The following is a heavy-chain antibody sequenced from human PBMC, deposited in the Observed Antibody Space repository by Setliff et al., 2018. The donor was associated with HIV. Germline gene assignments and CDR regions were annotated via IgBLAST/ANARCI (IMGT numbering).Heavy chain of an antibody. D-gene: IGHD6-19*01. CDR3: ARALAGGSGWNYFDL. Sequence: SETLSLTCTVSGASFIRSRYYWSWIRQPAGKGLEWIGHVYTTGSASYNPSLGSRVTILEALSKNQFSLNLDSVTAAETAVYFCARALAGGSGWNYFDLWGPGTLVTVSS. CDR1: GASFIRSRYY. V-gene: IGHV4-61*09. CDR2: VYTTGSA. J-gene: IGHJ4*02.